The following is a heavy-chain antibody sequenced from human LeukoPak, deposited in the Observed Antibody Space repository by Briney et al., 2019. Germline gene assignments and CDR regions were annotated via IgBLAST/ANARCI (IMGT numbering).Heavy chain of an antibody. Sequence: ASVKVSCKASGGTFSSYAISWVRQAPGQGLEWMGGIIPIFGTANYAQKFQGRVTITADESTSTAYMELSSLRSEDTAVYYCASREVYCSGGSYYNYRPHAYYGMDVWGQGTTVTVSS. V-gene: IGHV1-69*13. CDR2: IIPIFGTA. CDR1: GGTFSSYA. J-gene: IGHJ6*02. CDR3: ASREVYCSGGSYYNYRPHAYYGMDV. D-gene: IGHD2-15*01.